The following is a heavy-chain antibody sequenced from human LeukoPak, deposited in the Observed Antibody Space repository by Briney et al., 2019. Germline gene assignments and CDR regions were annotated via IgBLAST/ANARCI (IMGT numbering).Heavy chain of an antibody. D-gene: IGHD1-26*01. CDR3: TREVSGSLYIDY. CDR1: GFTLRSYW. CDR2: INIDGSSG. V-gene: IGHV3-74*01. Sequence: GGSLRLSCAASGFTLRSYWMHWVRQAPGKGLVWVSRINIDGSSGSYADSVEGRFTISRDNAKNTVYLQMNSLRAEDTAVYYCTREVSGSLYIDYWGQGTLVTVSS. J-gene: IGHJ4*02.